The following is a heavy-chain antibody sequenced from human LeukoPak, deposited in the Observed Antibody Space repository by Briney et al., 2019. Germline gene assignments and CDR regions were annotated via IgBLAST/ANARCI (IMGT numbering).Heavy chain of an antibody. J-gene: IGHJ5*02. Sequence: SETLSLTCTVSGGSISSGGYYWSWLRQHPGKGLEWIGYIYYSGSTYYNPSLKSRVTISVDTSKNQFSLKLSSVAAADTAVYYCARVGRDGYNKGWFDPWGQGTLVTVSS. CDR2: IYYSGST. V-gene: IGHV4-31*03. CDR1: GGSISSGGYY. CDR3: ARVGRDGYNKGWFDP. D-gene: IGHD5-24*01.